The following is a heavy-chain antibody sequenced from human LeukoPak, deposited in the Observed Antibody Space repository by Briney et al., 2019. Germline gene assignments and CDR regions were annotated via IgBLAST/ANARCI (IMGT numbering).Heavy chain of an antibody. J-gene: IGHJ4*02. CDR1: GYSISSGYY. V-gene: IGHV4-38-2*02. CDR2: INHSGST. D-gene: IGHD5-18*01. CDR3: ARGQAIQLWFYFGADRFDY. Sequence: SETLSLTCTVSGYSISSGYYWSWIRQPPGKGLEWIGEINHSGSTNYNPSLKSRVTISVDTSKNQFSLKLSSVTAADTAVYYCARGQAIQLWFYFGADRFDYWGQGTLVTVSS.